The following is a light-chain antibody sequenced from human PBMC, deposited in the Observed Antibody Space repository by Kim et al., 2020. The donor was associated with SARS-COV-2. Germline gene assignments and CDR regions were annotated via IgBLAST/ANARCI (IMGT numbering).Light chain of an antibody. CDR2: DDS. J-gene: IGLJ1*01. CDR3: SSYAAISNLV. Sequence: QSVLTQPPSASGSPGQTVTISCTGTSSDVGGYNFVSWYQQPPGKAPKLMIYDDSNRPSGVPDRFSGSTAGNTASLTVSGLQAEDEADYYCSSYAAISNLVFGTGTKVTVL. V-gene: IGLV2-8*01. CDR1: SSDVGGYNF.